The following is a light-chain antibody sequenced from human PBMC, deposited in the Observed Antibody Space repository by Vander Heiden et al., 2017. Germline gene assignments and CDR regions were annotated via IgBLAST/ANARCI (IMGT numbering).Light chain of an antibody. J-gene: IGLJ3*02. V-gene: IGLV8-61*01. CDR1: SDSISTSDY. CDR2: STN. Sequence: QTLVTHAPSFSVSPGGTVTLTCGLTSDSISTSDYPSWYQQTPGQAPRMLIYSTNTRSSGVPDRFSGSILGNTAALTITGAEADDEADYYCVLYKGSGISMVFGGGTKLTVI. CDR3: VLYKGSGISMV.